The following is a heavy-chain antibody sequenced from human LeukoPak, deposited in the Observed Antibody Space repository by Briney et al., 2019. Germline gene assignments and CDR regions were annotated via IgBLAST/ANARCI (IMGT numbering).Heavy chain of an antibody. D-gene: IGHD4-17*01. V-gene: IGHV3-7*01. Sequence: GGSLRLSCAAPGFTFSSYWMSWVRQAPGKGLEWVANIKQDGSEKYYVDSVKDRFTISRDNAKNSLYLQMNSLRAEDTAVYYCARDSYGLDAFDIWGQGTMVTVSS. CDR3: ARDSYGLDAFDI. J-gene: IGHJ3*02. CDR1: GFTFSSYW. CDR2: IKQDGSEK.